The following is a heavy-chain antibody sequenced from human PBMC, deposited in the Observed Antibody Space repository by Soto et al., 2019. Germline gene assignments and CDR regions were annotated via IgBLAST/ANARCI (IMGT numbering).Heavy chain of an antibody. CDR3: AGTTVTINWFDP. J-gene: IGHJ5*02. V-gene: IGHV4-31*03. CDR1: GGSISSGGYY. CDR2: IYYSGST. Sequence: SETLSLTCTVSGGSISSGGYYWSWIRQHPGKGLEWIGYIYYSGSTYYNPSLKSRVTISVDTSKNQFSLKLSSVTDADTAVYYCAGTTVTINWFDPWGQGTLVTVSS. D-gene: IGHD4-17*01.